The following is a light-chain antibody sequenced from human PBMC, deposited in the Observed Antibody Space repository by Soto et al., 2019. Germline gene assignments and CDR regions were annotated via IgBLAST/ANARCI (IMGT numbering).Light chain of an antibody. CDR2: TAS. J-gene: IGKJ4*01. CDR3: QQLNSYPLT. CDR1: QGVSSY. Sequence: DIQLTQSTSFLSASVGDRVTIACRASQGVSSYLAWFQQSPGKAPKLLIYTASTLQSGVPSRFSGSGSGTEFTLTISSLQPEDFATYYCQQLNSYPLTFGGGTTVEIK. V-gene: IGKV1-9*01.